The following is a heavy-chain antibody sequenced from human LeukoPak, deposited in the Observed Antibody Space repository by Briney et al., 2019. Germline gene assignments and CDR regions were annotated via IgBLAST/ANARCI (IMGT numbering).Heavy chain of an antibody. CDR3: ARDQGDYGDHRYFDH. CDR2: ISRSGDT. V-gene: IGHV4-4*07. D-gene: IGHD4-17*01. J-gene: IGHJ4*02. Sequence: SKTLSLTCTVSGASTNPYCWNWIQQPAGKGLEWIGRISRSGDTNYNPSLNSRVTISVDASKKHLQFSLRLSSVTAADTAAYSCARDQGDYGDHRYFDHWGQGTLVTVSS. CDR1: GASTNPYC.